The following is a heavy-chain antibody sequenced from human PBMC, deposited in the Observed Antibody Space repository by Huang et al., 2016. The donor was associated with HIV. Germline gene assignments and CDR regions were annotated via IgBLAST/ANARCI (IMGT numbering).Heavy chain of an antibody. V-gene: IGHV1-69*01. CDR1: GGSFDYYA. J-gene: IGHJ5*02. CDR3: ARDREVVASGWFDP. Sequence: QVQLVQSGAEVKKPGSSVKVSCKASGGSFDYYAVNWVRQAPGQGLEWMGGIIPMSGTTNYAQKFLGRLTLSADESTSTAYLEMKTLRSEDTATYYCARDREVVASGWFDPWGQGTLVTVSS. D-gene: IGHD3-10*01. CDR2: IIPMSGTT.